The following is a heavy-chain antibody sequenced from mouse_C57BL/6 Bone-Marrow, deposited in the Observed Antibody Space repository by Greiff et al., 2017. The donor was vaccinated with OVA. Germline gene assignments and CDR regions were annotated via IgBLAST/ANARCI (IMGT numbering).Heavy chain of an antibody. D-gene: IGHD5-5*01. V-gene: IGHV1-84*01. CDR2: IYPGSGNT. J-gene: IGHJ1*03. CDR1: GYTFTGYY. Sequence: QVQLQQSGPELVKPGASVKISCKASGYTFTGYYINWVKQRPGQGLEWIGWIYPGSGNTKYNEKFKGKATLTVDTSSSTAYMQLSSLTSEDSAVXFYAGDAMYYLGNYWYFDVWGTGTTLTVSS. CDR3: AGDAMYYLGNYWYFDV.